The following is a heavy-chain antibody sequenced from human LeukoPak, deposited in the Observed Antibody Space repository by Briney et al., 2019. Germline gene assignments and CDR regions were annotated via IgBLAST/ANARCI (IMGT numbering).Heavy chain of an antibody. Sequence: SVKVSCKASGGTFTIYVITWVRQAPGQGLEWMGGIIPIFGTADYAQKFQGRVTITADESTNTAYMEVSSLRFEDTAVYYCARGGGGRGYYYDYWGQGTLVTVSS. CDR3: ARGGGGRGYYYDY. J-gene: IGHJ4*02. V-gene: IGHV1-69*13. CDR2: IIPIFGTA. CDR1: GGTFTIYV. D-gene: IGHD3-22*01.